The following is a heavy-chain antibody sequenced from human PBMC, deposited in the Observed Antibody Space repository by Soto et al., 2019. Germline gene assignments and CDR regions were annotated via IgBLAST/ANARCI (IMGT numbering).Heavy chain of an antibody. V-gene: IGHV3-23*01. J-gene: IGHJ4*02. D-gene: IGHD1-26*01. CDR2: IGGSGGDT. CDR3: AKAFRVGATYFEY. CDR1: GFTFSSSA. Sequence: PGGSLRLSCAASGFTFSSSALSWVRQAPGKGLEWVSSIGGSGGDTSYADSVKGRFTISRDNSKNTLYLQANTLRAEDTAVYYCAKAFRVGATYFEYWGQGT.